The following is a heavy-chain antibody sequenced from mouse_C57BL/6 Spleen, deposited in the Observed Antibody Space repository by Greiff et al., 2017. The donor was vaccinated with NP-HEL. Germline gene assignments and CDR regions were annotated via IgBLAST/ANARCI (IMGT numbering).Heavy chain of an antibody. J-gene: IGHJ1*03. CDR2: ISDGGSYT. V-gene: IGHV5-4*03. D-gene: IGHD1-1*01. Sequence: EVKVEESGGGLVKPGGSLKLSCAASGFTFSSYAMSWVRQTPDKRLEWVATISDGGSYTYYPDNVKGRFTISRDNAKNNLYLQMSHLKSEDTAMYDCASSITTVFDVWGTGTTVTVSS. CDR1: GFTFSSYA. CDR3: ASSITTVFDV.